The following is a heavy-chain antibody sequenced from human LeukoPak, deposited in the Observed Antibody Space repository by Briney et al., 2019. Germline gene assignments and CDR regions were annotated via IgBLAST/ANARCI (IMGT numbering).Heavy chain of an antibody. J-gene: IGHJ4*02. CDR3: TKARTPYSSGFDY. D-gene: IGHD6-19*01. Sequence: GGSLRLARAASGFTFTDYAMGCVRPPPGERLELASTITASGSTTYPAASVRGRFTISRDNSNYTLSLQMSSLRAENTAVYYCTKARTPYSSGFDYWGQGTLVAVSS. V-gene: IGHV3-23*01. CDR2: ITASGSTT. CDR1: GFTFTDYA.